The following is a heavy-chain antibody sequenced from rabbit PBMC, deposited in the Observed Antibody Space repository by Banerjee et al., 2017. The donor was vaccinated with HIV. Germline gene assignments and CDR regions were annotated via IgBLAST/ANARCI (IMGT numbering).Heavy chain of an antibody. D-gene: IGHD1-1*01. CDR1: GFSFSSNW. Sequence: LVKPGGTLTLTCTVSGFSFSSNWICWVRQAPGKGLEWIACIDTNDGDTDYANWPKGRFTISKTSSTTVTLQMTSLTAADTATYFCARDTSSSFSSYGMDLWGPGTLVTVS. CDR2: IDTNDGDT. V-gene: IGHV1S45*01. CDR3: ARDTSSSFSSYGMDL. J-gene: IGHJ6*01.